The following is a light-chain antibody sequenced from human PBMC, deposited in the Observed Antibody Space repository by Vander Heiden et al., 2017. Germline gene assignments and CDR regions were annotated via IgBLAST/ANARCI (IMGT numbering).Light chain of an antibody. CDR2: RNN. CDR1: SSNIGSNY. Sequence: SFLTQPPSASGPPGQRVTISCSGSSSNIGSNYVYWYQHLPGTAPKLLIYRNNQRPSAVPDRFSGSKSGTSAYPAISGLRSEDEADYYCAAWDDSLSGRGLGGGTKLT. V-gene: IGLV1-47*01. CDR3: AAWDDSLSGRG. J-gene: IGLJ3*02.